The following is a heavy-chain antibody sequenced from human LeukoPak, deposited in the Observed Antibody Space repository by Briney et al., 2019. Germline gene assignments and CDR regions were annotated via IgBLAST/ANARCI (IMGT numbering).Heavy chain of an antibody. V-gene: IGHV1-18*01. D-gene: IGHD1-1*01. J-gene: IGHJ4*02. Sequence: ASVKVSCKASGYTFSNFGISWVRQAPGQGLEWMGWVNLYSGDTNYAQKVQGRVTMTRDTSISTAYMELSRLRSDDTAVYYCARDQLDDVGDDYWGQGTLVTVSS. CDR1: GYTFSNFG. CDR3: ARDQLDDVGDDY. CDR2: VNLYSGDT.